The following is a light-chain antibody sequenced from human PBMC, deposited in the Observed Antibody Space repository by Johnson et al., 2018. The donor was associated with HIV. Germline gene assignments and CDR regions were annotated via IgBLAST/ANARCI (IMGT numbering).Light chain of an antibody. CDR1: SSNIGNNY. CDR2: DNN. J-gene: IGLJ1*01. CDR3: GTWDSSLSSLV. Sequence: QSVLTQPPSVSAAPGQKVTISCSGSSSNIGNNYVSWYQQLPGTAPKLLIYDNNKRPSGIPDRFSGSKSGTSATLGITGLQTGAEADYYCGTWDSSLSSLVFGTGTKVTVL. V-gene: IGLV1-51*01.